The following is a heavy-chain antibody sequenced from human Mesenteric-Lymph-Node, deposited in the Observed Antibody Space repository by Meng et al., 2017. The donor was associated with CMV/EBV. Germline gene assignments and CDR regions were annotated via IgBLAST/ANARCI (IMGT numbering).Heavy chain of an antibody. CDR1: ASPFSGCS. J-gene: IGHJ4*02. V-gene: IGHV4-34*01. CDR3: ARSANWNYGDY. D-gene: IGHD1-7*01. Sequence: LPCGISASPFSGCSWRLIRQPPVQALAWIGTLHHTATNNYNPSLISRVMILADPSKNHLSLTLSSVTAADTAVYSCARSANWNYGDYWGQGTLVTVSS. CDR2: LHHTATN.